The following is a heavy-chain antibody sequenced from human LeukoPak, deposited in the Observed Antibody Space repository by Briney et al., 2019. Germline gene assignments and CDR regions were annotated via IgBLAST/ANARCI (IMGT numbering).Heavy chain of an antibody. D-gene: IGHD5-12*01. V-gene: IGHV1-2*02. CDR3: ATQVATSDGFDV. J-gene: IGHJ3*01. CDR1: GYIFTGYY. CDR2: INPNSGGT. Sequence: ASVKVSCKASGYIFTGYYMHWVRQAPGQGLEWMGRINPNSGGTHYARKFQGGVTMTRDTSISTAYVELSTLRSDDTAVYYCATQVATSDGFDVWGQGTMVTVSS.